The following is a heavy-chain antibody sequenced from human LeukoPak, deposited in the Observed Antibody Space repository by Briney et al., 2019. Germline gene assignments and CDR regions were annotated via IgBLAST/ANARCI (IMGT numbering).Heavy chain of an antibody. J-gene: IGHJ3*02. CDR3: ARVVRGAFDI. D-gene: IGHD6-6*01. Sequence: PGGSLRLSCAASGFTFSTYVMSWVRQAPGKGLEWVSSISSTGFRTFYADSVKGRFTISRDNAKNSLYLQMNSLRAEDTAVYYCARVVRGAFDIWGRGTMVTVSS. V-gene: IGHV3-21*01. CDR1: GFTFSTYV. CDR2: ISSTGFRT.